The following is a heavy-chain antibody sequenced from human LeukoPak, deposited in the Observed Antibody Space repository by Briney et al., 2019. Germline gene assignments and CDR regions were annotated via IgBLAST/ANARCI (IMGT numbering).Heavy chain of an antibody. CDR1: GFTFSSYW. V-gene: IGHV3-7*01. Sequence: PGGSLRLSCAASGFTFSSYWMSWVRQAPGEGLEWVANIKQDGSEKYYVDSVKGRFTISRDNAKNSLYLQMNSLRAEDTAVYYSARAETYYYDRSGSHDYWGQGTQVTVSS. CDR3: ARAETYYYDRSGSHDY. J-gene: IGHJ4*02. D-gene: IGHD3-22*01. CDR2: IKQDGSEK.